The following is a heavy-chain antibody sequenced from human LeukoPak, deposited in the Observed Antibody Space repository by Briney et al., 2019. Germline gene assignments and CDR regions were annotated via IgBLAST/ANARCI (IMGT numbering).Heavy chain of an antibody. CDR2: IIPIFGIA. V-gene: IGHV1-69*13. CDR3: ARERPPLRSTGFDY. D-gene: IGHD4-17*01. J-gene: IGHJ4*02. CDR1: GGTFSSYA. Sequence: GASVTVSCTGSGGTFSSYAISWVRQAPGQGLEWMGGIIPIFGIANYAQKFQGRVTVTADESTSTAYMELSSLRSEDTAVYYCARERPPLRSTGFDYWGQGTLVTVSS.